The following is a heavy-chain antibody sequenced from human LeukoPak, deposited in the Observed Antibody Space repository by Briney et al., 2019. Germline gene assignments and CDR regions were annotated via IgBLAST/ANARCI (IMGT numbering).Heavy chain of an antibody. CDR1: GFTFSSYA. CDR2: VSYDGSNK. CDR3: AKCKWELLLQQYFQH. V-gene: IGHV3-30-3*02. Sequence: GGSLRLSCAASGFTFSSYAMHWVRQAPGKGLEWVAVVSYDGSNKYYADSVKGRFTISRDNSKNTLYLQMNSLRAEDTAVYYCAKCKWELLLQQYFQHWGQGTLVTVSS. J-gene: IGHJ1*01. D-gene: IGHD1-26*01.